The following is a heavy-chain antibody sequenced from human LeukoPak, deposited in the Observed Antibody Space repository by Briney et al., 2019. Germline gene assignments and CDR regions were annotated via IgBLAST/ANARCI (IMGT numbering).Heavy chain of an antibody. CDR1: GYTFTSYD. V-gene: IGHV1-8*01. CDR3: ARGPHGSQLGPPSFDP. D-gene: IGHD3-10*01. CDR2: MNPNSGNT. J-gene: IGHJ5*02. Sequence: ASVKVSCKASGYTFTSYDINWVRQATGQGLEWMGWMNPNSGNTGYAQKFQGRVTITTDESTSTAYMELSSLRSEDTAVYYCARGPHGSQLGPPSFDPWGQGTLVTVSS.